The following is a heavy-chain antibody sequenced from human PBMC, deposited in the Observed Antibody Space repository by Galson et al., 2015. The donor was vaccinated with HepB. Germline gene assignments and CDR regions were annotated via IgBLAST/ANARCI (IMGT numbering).Heavy chain of an antibody. D-gene: IGHD1-26*01. Sequence: SVKVSCKASGGTFSSYAISWVRQAPGQGLEWMGWISAYNGNTNYAQKLQGRVTMTTDTSTSTAYMELRSLRSDDTAVYWCAVGGGSYYIKIPNFDYWGQGTLVTVSS. CDR1: GGTFSSYA. CDR2: ISAYNGNT. CDR3: AVGGGSYYIKIPNFDY. J-gene: IGHJ4*02. V-gene: IGHV1-18*01.